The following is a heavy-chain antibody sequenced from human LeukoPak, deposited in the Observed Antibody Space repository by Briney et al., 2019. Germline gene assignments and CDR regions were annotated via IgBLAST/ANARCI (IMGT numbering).Heavy chain of an antibody. Sequence: GGSLRLSCADSGFIFNNYAMGWVRQAPGKGLEWVSSISGTGGSTFYADSVKGRFTISRDNSKNTLYLQMNSLRAEDTAVYYCAKDRTVSSGWYGEWFDPWGQGTLVTVSS. V-gene: IGHV3-23*01. CDR1: GFIFNNYA. D-gene: IGHD6-19*01. CDR3: AKDRTVSSGWYGEWFDP. CDR2: ISGTGGST. J-gene: IGHJ5*02.